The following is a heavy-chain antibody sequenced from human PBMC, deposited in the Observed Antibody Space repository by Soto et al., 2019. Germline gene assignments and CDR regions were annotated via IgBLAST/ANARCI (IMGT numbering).Heavy chain of an antibody. V-gene: IGHV3-7*01. J-gene: IGHJ4*02. D-gene: IGHD2-15*01. Sequence: GGSLRLSCAASRFTFSNYWMSWVRQAPGKGLEWVANIKQDGSEKYYVDSVKGRFTISRDNAKNSLYLQMNSLRAEDTAVYYCAREPNSIDYWGQGTLGTVSS. CDR3: AREPNSIDY. CDR1: RFTFSNYW. CDR2: IKQDGSEK.